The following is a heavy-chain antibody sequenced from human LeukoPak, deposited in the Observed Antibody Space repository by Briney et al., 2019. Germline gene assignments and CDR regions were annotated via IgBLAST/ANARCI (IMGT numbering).Heavy chain of an antibody. CDR1: GYTFISYY. D-gene: IGHD3-16*01. CDR2: INPNSGDT. Sequence: ASVKVSCKASGYTFISYYMHWARQAPGQGLEWMGWINPNSGDTNYAQKFQGRVTMTRDTSISTAYMELSRLRSDDTAVYYCARVRYRLAETYIDYWGQGTLVTVSS. V-gene: IGHV1-2*02. J-gene: IGHJ4*02. CDR3: ARVRYRLAETYIDY.